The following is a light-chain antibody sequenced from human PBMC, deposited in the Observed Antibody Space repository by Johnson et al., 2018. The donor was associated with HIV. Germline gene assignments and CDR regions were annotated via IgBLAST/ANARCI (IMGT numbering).Light chain of an antibody. CDR2: ANN. J-gene: IGLJ1*01. CDR3: GAWDSSLSAYV. V-gene: IGLV1-51*01. CDR1: SSNIGSNY. Sequence: VLTQPPSVSAAPGQKVTISCSGSSSNIGSNYVSWYQQLPGTAPRLLISANNERPSDIPDRFSGSKSGTSATLGITGLQTGDEADYYCGAWDSSLSAYVFGTGPKVTVL.